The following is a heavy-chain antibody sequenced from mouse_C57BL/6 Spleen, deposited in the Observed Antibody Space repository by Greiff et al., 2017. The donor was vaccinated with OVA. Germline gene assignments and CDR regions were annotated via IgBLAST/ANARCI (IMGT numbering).Heavy chain of an antibody. J-gene: IGHJ2*01. Sequence: QVQLKESGAELVRPGTSVKVSCKASGYAFTNYLIEWVKQRPGQGLEWIGVINPGSGGTNYNEKFKGKATLTADKSSSTAYMQLSSLTSEDSAVYFCARGGYDGYSRYYFDYWGQGTTLTVSS. CDR2: INPGSGGT. CDR3: ARGGYDGYSRYYFDY. D-gene: IGHD2-3*01. V-gene: IGHV1-54*01. CDR1: GYAFTNYL.